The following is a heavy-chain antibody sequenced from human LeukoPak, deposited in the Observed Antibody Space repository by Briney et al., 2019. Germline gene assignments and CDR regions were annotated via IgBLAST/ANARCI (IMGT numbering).Heavy chain of an antibody. J-gene: IGHJ4*02. Sequence: QTGGSLRLSCAASGFTFSIYAMSWVRQAPGKGPEWVSAIIGSGGSTYYADSVKGRFTISRDNSKNTLYLQMNSLRAEDTAIYYCARDEGSSGYYSQGDYWGQGTLVTVSS. D-gene: IGHD3-22*01. CDR2: IIGSGGST. CDR1: GFTFSIYA. CDR3: ARDEGSSGYYSQGDY. V-gene: IGHV3-23*01.